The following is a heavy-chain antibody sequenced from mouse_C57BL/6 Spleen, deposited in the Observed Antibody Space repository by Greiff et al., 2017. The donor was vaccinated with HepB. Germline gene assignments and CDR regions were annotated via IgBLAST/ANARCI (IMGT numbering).Heavy chain of an antibody. CDR3: AREDYEAWFAY. CDR1: GFTFSSYA. D-gene: IGHD2-4*01. V-gene: IGHV5-4*01. CDR2: ISDGGSYT. Sequence: DVKLVESGGGLVKPGGSLKLSCAASGFTFSSYAMSWVRQTPEKRLEWVATISDGGSYTYYPDNVKGRFTISRDNAKNNLYLQMSHLKSEDTAMYYCAREDYEAWFAYWGQGTLVTVSA. J-gene: IGHJ3*01.